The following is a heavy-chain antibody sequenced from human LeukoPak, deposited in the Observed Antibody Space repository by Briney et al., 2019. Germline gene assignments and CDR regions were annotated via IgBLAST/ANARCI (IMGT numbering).Heavy chain of an antibody. V-gene: IGHV4-34*01. CDR1: GGSFSGYY. CDR3: ATTHCSGGSCYSGKYFQH. Sequence: SETLSLTCAVYGGSFSGYYWSWIRQPPGKGLEWIGEINHSGSTSYNPSLKSRVTISVDTSKNQFSLKLSSVTAADTAVYYCATTHCSGGSCYSGKYFQHWGQGTLVTVSS. CDR2: INHSGST. J-gene: IGHJ1*01. D-gene: IGHD2-15*01.